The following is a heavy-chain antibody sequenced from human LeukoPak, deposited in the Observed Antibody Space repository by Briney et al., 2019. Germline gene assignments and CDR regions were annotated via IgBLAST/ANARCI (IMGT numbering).Heavy chain of an antibody. CDR3: AKDHWSGGYRHDAFDI. D-gene: IGHD1-26*01. V-gene: IGHV3-23*01. J-gene: IGHJ3*02. Sequence: SGGSLRLSCAASGFTFSSYGMSWVRQAPGKGLEWVSAISGSGGSAYYADSVKGRFTISRDNSKNTLYLQMNSLRAEDTAVYYCAKDHWSGGYRHDAFDIWGQGTMVTVSS. CDR1: GFTFSSYG. CDR2: ISGSGGSA.